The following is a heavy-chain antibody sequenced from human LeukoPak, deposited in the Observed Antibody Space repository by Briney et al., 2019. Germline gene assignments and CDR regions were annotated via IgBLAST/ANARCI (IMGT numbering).Heavy chain of an antibody. D-gene: IGHD4-11*01. CDR2: INSDGSST. Sequence: GSLRLSCAASGFTFSSYWMHWVRQAPGKGLVWVSRINSDGSSTSYADSVKGRFTISRDNSKNTLYLQMNSLRAEDTAVYYCAAMTSVTTGDYWGQGTLVTVSS. J-gene: IGHJ4*02. CDR3: AAMTSVTTGDY. CDR1: GFTFSSYW. V-gene: IGHV3-74*01.